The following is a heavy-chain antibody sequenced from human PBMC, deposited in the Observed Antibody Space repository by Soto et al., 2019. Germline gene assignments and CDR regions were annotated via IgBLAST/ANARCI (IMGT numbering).Heavy chain of an antibody. CDR2: ISGSGGST. CDR1: GFTFSSYA. Sequence: PGGSLRLSCAASGFTFSSYAMSWVRQAPGKGLEWVSAISGSGGSTYYADSVKGRFTISRDNSKNTLYLQMSSLRAEDTAVYYCAKDHLDYYGSGSYYNSVPFFDYWGQGTLVTVSS. CDR3: AKDHLDYYGSGSYYNSVPFFDY. J-gene: IGHJ4*02. V-gene: IGHV3-23*01. D-gene: IGHD3-10*01.